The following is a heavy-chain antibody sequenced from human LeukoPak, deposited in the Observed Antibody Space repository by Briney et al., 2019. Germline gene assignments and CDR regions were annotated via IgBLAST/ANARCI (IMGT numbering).Heavy chain of an antibody. CDR1: GFTFSSYG. V-gene: IGHV3-33*01. CDR2: IWYDGSNK. CDR3: ARNPVLVRGYYYYYGMDV. J-gene: IGHJ6*02. Sequence: GRSLRLSCAASGFTFSSYGMHWVRQAPGKGLEWVAVIWYDGSNKYYADSVKGRFTISRDNSKNTLYLQMNSLRAEDTAVYYCARNPVLVRGYYYYYGMDVWGQGTTVTVSS. D-gene: IGHD3-10*01.